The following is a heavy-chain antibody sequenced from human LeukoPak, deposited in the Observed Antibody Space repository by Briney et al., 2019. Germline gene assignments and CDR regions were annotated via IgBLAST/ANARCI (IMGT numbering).Heavy chain of an antibody. Sequence: PGGSLRLSCAASGFTVSGNYMSWVRQAPGKGLEWVSVIYSGGSTYYADSVKGRFTISRDNSKNTLCLQMNSLRAEDTAVYYCASPLVGATILGAFDIWGQGTMVTVSS. CDR1: GFTVSGNY. V-gene: IGHV3-66*01. J-gene: IGHJ3*02. CDR2: IYSGGST. D-gene: IGHD1-26*01. CDR3: ASPLVGATILGAFDI.